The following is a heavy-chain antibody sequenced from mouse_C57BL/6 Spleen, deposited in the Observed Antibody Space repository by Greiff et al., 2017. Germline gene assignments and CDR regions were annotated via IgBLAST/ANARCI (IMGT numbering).Heavy chain of an antibody. D-gene: IGHD2-13*01. V-gene: IGHV1-55*01. CDR2: IYPGSGST. CDR3: ARIDDGDPYYYSMDY. CDR1: GYTFTSYW. J-gene: IGHJ4*01. Sequence: QVQLQQPGAELVKPGASVTMSCKASGYTFTSYWIHWVKQRPGQGLEWIGDIYPGSGSTNYNEKFKSKATLTVDTSSSTAYMQLSSLTSEDSAVDYCARIDDGDPYYYSMDYWGQGTSVTVSA.